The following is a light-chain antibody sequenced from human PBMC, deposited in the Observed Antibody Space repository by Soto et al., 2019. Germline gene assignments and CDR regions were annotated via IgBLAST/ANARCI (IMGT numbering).Light chain of an antibody. CDR2: GNS. CDR3: QSYDSSLSSSNWV. Sequence: QLVLTQPPSVSGAPGQRVTISCTGSSSNIGAGYDVHWYQQLPGTAPKLLIYGNSNRPSGVPDRFSGSKSGTSASLAITGLQAEHEADYYCQSYDSSLSSSNWVFGGGTKVTVL. J-gene: IGLJ3*02. CDR1: SSNIGAGYD. V-gene: IGLV1-40*01.